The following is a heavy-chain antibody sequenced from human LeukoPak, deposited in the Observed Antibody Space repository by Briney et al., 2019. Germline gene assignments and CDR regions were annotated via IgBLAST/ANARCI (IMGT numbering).Heavy chain of an antibody. J-gene: IGHJ4*02. V-gene: IGHV4-4*07. CDR1: GGSLSSYY. Sequence: PSETLSLTCTVSGGSLSSYYWSWIRQPAGKGLEWIGRVYTSGSTNYNPSLKSRVTMSIDTSKNQFSLEVSSVTAADTAVYYCARGMDTAMVTLFDYWGQGTLVTVSS. CDR2: VYTSGST. D-gene: IGHD5-18*01. CDR3: ARGMDTAMVTLFDY.